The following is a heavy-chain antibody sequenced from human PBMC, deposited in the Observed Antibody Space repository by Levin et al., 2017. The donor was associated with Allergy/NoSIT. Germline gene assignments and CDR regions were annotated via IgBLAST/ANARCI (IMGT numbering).Heavy chain of an antibody. V-gene: IGHV4-59*08. CDR3: ARWLMIAAAGDTTNWFDP. CDR2: IYYSGNT. Sequence: VSGPTLVKPTETLSLTCTVSGGSISSYYWSWIRQRPGKGLEWIGYIYYSGNTNYNPSLKSRVTISVDTSKNQFSLKLSSVTAADTAVYYCARWLMIAAAGDTTNWFDPWGQGTLVTVSS. CDR1: GGSISSYY. J-gene: IGHJ5*02. D-gene: IGHD6-13*01.